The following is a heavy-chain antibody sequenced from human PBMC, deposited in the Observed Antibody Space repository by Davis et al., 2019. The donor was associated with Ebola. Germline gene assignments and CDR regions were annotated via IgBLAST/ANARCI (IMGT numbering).Heavy chain of an antibody. V-gene: IGHV4-59*12. J-gene: IGHJ6*02. Sequence: MPSETLSLTCTVSGGSISSYYWSWIRQPPGKGLEWIGYIYYSGSTNYNPSLKSRVTISVDTSKNQFSLKLSSVTAADTAVYYCAREGGSGSYPYYYYYGMDVWGQGTTVTVSS. CDR2: IYYSGST. CDR3: AREGGSGSYPYYYYYGMDV. D-gene: IGHD3-10*01. CDR1: GGSISSYY.